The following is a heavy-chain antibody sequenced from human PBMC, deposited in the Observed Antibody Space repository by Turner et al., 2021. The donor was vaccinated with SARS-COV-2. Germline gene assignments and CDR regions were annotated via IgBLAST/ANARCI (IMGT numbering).Heavy chain of an antibody. D-gene: IGHD3-22*01. CDR1: GYTLIELS. CDR2: FDPEDGET. J-gene: IGHJ6*02. Sequence: QVQLVQSGAEVKKPGASVKVTCKVSGYTLIELSMHWVRQAPGKGLEWMGGFDPEDGETIYAQKLQGRVTMTEDTSTDTAYMELSSLRSEDTAVYYCATAPANYYDSSGSKGFYYYYYGMDVWGQGTTVTVSS. CDR3: ATAPANYYDSSGSKGFYYYYYGMDV. V-gene: IGHV1-24*01.